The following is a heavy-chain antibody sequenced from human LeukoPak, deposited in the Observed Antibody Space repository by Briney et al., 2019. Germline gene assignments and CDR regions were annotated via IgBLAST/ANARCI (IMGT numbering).Heavy chain of an antibody. CDR2: IGNTET. J-gene: IGHJ4*02. D-gene: IGHD5-18*01. CDR1: GFPFETNA. Sequence: RPGGSLRLSCAISGFPFETNAMSWVRQAPGKGLEWVATIGNTETCYADSVTGRFTISRDNSKNTVNLQMNRLRVEDTAIYYCAKDWIQFNRVFDCFDSWGQGTLVTVSS. V-gene: IGHV3-23*01. CDR3: AKDWIQFNRVFDCFDS.